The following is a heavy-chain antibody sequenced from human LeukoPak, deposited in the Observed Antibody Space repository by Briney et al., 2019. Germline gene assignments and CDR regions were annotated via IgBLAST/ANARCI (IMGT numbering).Heavy chain of an antibody. V-gene: IGHV3-23*01. CDR2: ISGSGAST. J-gene: IGHJ4*02. D-gene: IGHD5-18*01. CDR3: AKDLGYSYGCFDY. CDR1: GFTFSSYG. Sequence: PGGSLRLSCAASGFTFSSYGMSWVRQAPGKGLEWVSTISGSGASTYYADSVKGRFTISRDNSKNTLYLQMNSLRAEDTALYYCAKDLGYSYGCFDYWGQGTLVTVSS.